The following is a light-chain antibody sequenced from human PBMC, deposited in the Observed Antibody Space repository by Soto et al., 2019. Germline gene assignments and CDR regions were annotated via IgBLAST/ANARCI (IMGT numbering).Light chain of an antibody. CDR1: QSISSW. CDR3: QQYNSYSYT. CDR2: KAS. Sequence: DIQMTQSPSTLSASVGDRVTINCRASQSISSWLAWYQQKPGKAPKLLIYKASSLESGVPSRFSGSGSGTEFTLTISSLKPDDFATYYCQQYNSYSYTFGQGTKLEIK. V-gene: IGKV1-5*03. J-gene: IGKJ2*01.